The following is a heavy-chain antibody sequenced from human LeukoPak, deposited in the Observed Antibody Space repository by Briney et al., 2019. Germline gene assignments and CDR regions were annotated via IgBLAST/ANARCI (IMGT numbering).Heavy chain of an antibody. CDR3: ARHLLGRNYYGSGVDY. V-gene: IGHV4-39*01. CDR1: GGSISSSSYY. D-gene: IGHD3-10*01. J-gene: IGHJ4*02. CDR2: IYYSGST. Sequence: SETLSLTCTVSGGSISSSSYYWGWIRQPPGKGLEWIGSIYYSGSTYYNPSLKSRVTISVDTSKNQFSLKLSPVTAADTAVYYCARHLLGRNYYGSGVDYWGQGTLVTVSS.